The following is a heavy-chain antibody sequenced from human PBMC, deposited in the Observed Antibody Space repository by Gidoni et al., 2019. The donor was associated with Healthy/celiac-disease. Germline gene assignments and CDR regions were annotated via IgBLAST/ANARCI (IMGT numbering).Heavy chain of an antibody. CDR1: GYSCTRYW. Sequence: EVQLVQSGAEVKKPGASVKISCKGYGYSCTRYWIGWVRQMPGKGLEWMGINYPGDSDTRYSPSFQGQVTISADKSISTAYLQWSSLKASDTAMYYCARHKRSSGQDYWGQGTLVTVSS. CDR2: NYPGDSDT. J-gene: IGHJ4*02. V-gene: IGHV5-51*01. CDR3: ARHKRSSGQDY. D-gene: IGHD6-19*01.